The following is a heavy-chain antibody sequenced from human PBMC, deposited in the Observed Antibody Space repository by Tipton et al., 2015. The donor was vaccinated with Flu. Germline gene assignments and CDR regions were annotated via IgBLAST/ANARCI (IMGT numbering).Heavy chain of an antibody. Sequence: TLSLTCAVSGGSISSSNWWSWVRQPPGKGLEWIGETSHSGSTNYNPALKSRVTISVDKTKNQFSLKLSSVTTADTAVYYCVRAPLTSGWPVYFDYWGQGTLVTVSS. D-gene: IGHD6-19*01. CDR3: VRAPLTSGWPVYFDY. V-gene: IGHV4-4*02. J-gene: IGHJ4*02. CDR1: GGSISSSNW. CDR2: TSHSGST.